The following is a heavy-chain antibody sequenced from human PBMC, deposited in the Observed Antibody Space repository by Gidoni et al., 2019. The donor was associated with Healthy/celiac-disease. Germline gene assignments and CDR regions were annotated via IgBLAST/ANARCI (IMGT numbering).Heavy chain of an antibody. CDR1: GGSFSGYY. Sequence: QVQLQQWCAGLLKPSETLSLTCAVYGGSFSGYYWSWIRQPPGKGLEWIGEINHSGSTNYNPSLKSRVTISVDTSKNQFSLKLSSVTAADTAVYYCARALVISGRSSSSWYDYWGQGTLVTVSS. D-gene: IGHD6-13*01. V-gene: IGHV4-34*01. CDR3: ARALVISGRSSSSWYDY. CDR2: INHSGST. J-gene: IGHJ4*02.